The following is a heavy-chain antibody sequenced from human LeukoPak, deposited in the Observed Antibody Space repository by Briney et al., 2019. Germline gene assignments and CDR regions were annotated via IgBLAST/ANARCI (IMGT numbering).Heavy chain of an antibody. J-gene: IGHJ4*02. V-gene: IGHV3-48*01. D-gene: IGHD6-19*01. CDR1: GFTLSSYS. CDR3: ARGGSAWDFDC. CDR2: ISSTSSTT. Sequence: PGGSLRLSCGASGFTLSSYSMNWVRQAPGKGLEWVSYISSTSSTTYYADSVKGRFTISRDNAKNSLYLQMNSLRAEDTAVYYCARGGSAWDFDCWGQGTLVTVSS.